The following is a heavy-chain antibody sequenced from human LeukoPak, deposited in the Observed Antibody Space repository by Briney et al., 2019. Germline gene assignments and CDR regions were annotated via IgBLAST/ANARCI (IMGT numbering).Heavy chain of an antibody. CDR2: INPNSGGT. CDR3: ARSVVTMVRGSMGY. Sequence: ASVKVSCKASGYTFTGYYMHWVRQAPGQGLEWMGWINPNSGGTNYAQKFQGRVTMTRDTSISTAYMELSRLRSDDTAVYYCARSVVTMVRGSMGYWGQGTLVTVFS. D-gene: IGHD3-10*01. V-gene: IGHV1-2*02. CDR1: GYTFTGYY. J-gene: IGHJ4*02.